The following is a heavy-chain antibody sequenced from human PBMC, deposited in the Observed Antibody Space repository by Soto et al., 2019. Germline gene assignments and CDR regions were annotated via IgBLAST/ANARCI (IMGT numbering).Heavy chain of an antibody. CDR2: ISAYNGNT. J-gene: IGHJ5*02. CDR1: GYTFTSYG. CDR3: ARGLEYQLLYNWFDP. V-gene: IGHV1-18*01. D-gene: IGHD2-2*01. Sequence: QVQLVQSGAEVKKPGASVKVSCKASGYTFTSYGISWVRQAPGQGLEWMGWISAYNGNTNYAQKLQGRVTMTTDTSTSPAYMEVRSLGSGDTAVYYCARGLEYQLLYNWFDPLGQGTLVTVPS.